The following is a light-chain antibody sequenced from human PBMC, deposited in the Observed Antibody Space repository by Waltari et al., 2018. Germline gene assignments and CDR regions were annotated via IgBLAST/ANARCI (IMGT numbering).Light chain of an antibody. J-gene: IGLJ2*01. CDR2: DVT. CDR3: ESYTSSSIVV. V-gene: IGLV2-14*01. Sequence: QSALTQPASVSGSPGQSITISCPGTTTDANDFEYVSWYQQHPGKAPKLMIYDVTKRPSGVSNRFSGSKSGNTASLTISGLQAEDEADYYCESYTSSSIVVFGGGTKLTVL. CDR1: TTDANDFEY.